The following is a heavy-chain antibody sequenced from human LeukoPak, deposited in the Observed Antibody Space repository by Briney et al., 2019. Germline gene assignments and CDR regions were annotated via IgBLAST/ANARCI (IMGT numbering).Heavy chain of an antibody. CDR2: ISGSGAGT. Sequence: PGGSLRLSCTVSGFALSDYAISWVRQAPGKGLGWVSSISGSGAGTYYADSVKGRFTISRDNSKNTLYVQMNNLRVEDTAVYYCARNGRNIAATGYYFHYWGQGTLVTVSS. V-gene: IGHV3-23*01. J-gene: IGHJ4*02. D-gene: IGHD6-13*01. CDR1: GFALSDYA. CDR3: ARNGRNIAATGYYFHY.